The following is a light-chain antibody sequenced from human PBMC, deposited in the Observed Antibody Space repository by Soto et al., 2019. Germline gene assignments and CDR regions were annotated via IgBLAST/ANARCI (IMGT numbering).Light chain of an antibody. Sequence: DIVMTQSPDSLAVSLGERATINCKSSQSVLYNVNNKNHLGWYQQKPGQPTKLLIYWASTREFGVPDRFSGSRCGTDFTLTISSLQAEDVANYYCRQYNSNHWTFRQGTKVEI. CDR2: WAS. CDR3: RQYNSNHWT. CDR1: QSVLYNVNNKNH. V-gene: IGKV4-1*01. J-gene: IGKJ1*01.